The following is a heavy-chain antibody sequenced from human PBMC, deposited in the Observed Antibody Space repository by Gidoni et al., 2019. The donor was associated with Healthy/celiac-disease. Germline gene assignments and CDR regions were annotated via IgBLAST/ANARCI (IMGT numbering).Heavy chain of an antibody. Sequence: EVQLVESGGGLVQPGGSLKLSCAASGFTFRGSAMHWVRQASGKGLEWVGRIRSKANSYATAYAASVKGRFTISRDDSKNTAYLQMNSLKTEDTAVYYCTRYEGDWLWAFDIWGQGTMVTVSS. CDR2: IRSKANSYAT. V-gene: IGHV3-73*02. CDR3: TRYEGDWLWAFDI. J-gene: IGHJ3*02. D-gene: IGHD3-9*01. CDR1: GFTFRGSA.